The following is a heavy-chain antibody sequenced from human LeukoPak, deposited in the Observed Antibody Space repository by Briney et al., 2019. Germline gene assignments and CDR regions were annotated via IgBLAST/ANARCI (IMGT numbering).Heavy chain of an antibody. CDR3: AKDTGYQLPSYNWFDP. CDR1: GFTFSSNA. V-gene: IGHV3-23*01. CDR2: ISGRGDRT. D-gene: IGHD2-2*01. Sequence: PGGSLRLSCAASGFTFSSNAMSWVRQAPGKGLEWVSDISGRGDRTYYAESVKGRFTISRDNSKNMLYLQMNSLRVEDTAVYYCAKDTGYQLPSYNWFDPWGQGTLVTVSS. J-gene: IGHJ5*02.